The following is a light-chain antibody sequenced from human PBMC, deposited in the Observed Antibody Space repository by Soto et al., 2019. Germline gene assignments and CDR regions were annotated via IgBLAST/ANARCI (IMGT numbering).Light chain of an antibody. J-gene: IGKJ4*01. V-gene: IGKV3-20*01. Sequence: EVVLTQSPRTLYLSPGERATLSCRASETVSNNYLAWYQQNPGQAPRLVIYGAFTRATGIPDRFGGSGSGTDFTLTISRLEPEDFAVYYCQQYGSSSLTFGGGTRVEIK. CDR1: ETVSNNY. CDR3: QQYGSSSLT. CDR2: GAF.